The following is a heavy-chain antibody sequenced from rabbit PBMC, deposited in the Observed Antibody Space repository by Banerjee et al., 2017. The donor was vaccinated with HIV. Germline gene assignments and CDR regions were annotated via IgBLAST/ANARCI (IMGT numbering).Heavy chain of an antibody. CDR2: INTATGKA. CDR3: ARDLSGAVGWNFFL. Sequence: QEQLEESGRGLVRPEGSLTLTCKASGFSFSDCDVMCWVRQAPGKGLEWIACINTATGKAVYANWVNGRFTISKTSSTTVTLQVTSLAAADTAPYFCARDLSGAVGWNFFLWGPGTLVTVS. CDR1: GFSFSDCDV. V-gene: IGHV1S45*01. J-gene: IGHJ4*01. D-gene: IGHD1-1*01.